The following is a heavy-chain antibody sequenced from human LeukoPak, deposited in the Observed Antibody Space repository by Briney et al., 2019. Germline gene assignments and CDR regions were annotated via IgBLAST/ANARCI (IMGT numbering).Heavy chain of an antibody. J-gene: IGHJ4*02. CDR3: ARGVTGTTPGY. D-gene: IGHD1-20*01. Sequence: GGSLRLSCAASGFTVSSSYMNWVRHAPGKGLEWVSVIYSGGSAVYTDSVKARFTISRDNSKNTVSLQMNSLRAEDTAVYYCARGVTGTTPGYWGQGTLVTVSS. CDR2: IYSGGSA. CDR1: GFTVSSSY. V-gene: IGHV3-66*01.